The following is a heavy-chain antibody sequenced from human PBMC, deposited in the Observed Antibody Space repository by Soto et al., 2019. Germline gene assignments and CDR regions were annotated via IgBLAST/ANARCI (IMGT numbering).Heavy chain of an antibody. CDR2: IWYDGSNK. CDR1: GFTFSSYG. Sequence: QVQLVESGGGVVQPGRSLRLSCAASGFTFSSYGMHWVRQAPGKGREWVAVIWYDGSNKYYADSVKGRFTISRDNSKNTLYLQMNSLRAEDTAVYYCASLSGREGYWGQGTLVTVSS. D-gene: IGHD6-19*01. J-gene: IGHJ4*02. V-gene: IGHV3-33*01. CDR3: ASLSGREGY.